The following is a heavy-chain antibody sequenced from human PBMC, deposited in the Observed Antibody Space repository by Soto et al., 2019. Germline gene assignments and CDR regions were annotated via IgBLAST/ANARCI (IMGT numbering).Heavy chain of an antibody. J-gene: IGHJ6*02. CDR1: GYTFTRYA. D-gene: IGHD6-13*01. CDR3: ASSNIVAAPYGMDV. Sequence: ASVKVSCKASGYTFTRYAMHWVRQAPGQRLEWMGWINAGNGNTKYSQKFQGRVTITRDTSASIAYMELSSLRSEDTAVYYCASSNIVAAPYGMDVWGQGNTVTVSS. V-gene: IGHV1-3*01. CDR2: INAGNGNT.